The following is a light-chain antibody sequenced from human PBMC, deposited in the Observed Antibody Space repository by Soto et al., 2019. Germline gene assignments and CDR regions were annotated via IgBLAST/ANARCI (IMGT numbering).Light chain of an antibody. CDR3: QQYNNWS. V-gene: IGKV3-15*01. CDR1: QSISSN. CDR2: RTS. J-gene: IGKJ5*01. Sequence: MMSQSPATLSVSPGERATLSCRASQSISSNLAWYQQKPGQAPRLLMFRTSSRATGFPARFSGSGSGTEFNLTISSLQSEDFAVYYCQQYNNWSFGQGTRLAIK.